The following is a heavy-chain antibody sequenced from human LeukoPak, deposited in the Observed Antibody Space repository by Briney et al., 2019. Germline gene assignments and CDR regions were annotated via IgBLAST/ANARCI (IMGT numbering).Heavy chain of an antibody. J-gene: IGHJ6*03. Sequence: GGSLRLSCAASGFTFSSYSMNWVRQAPGKGLEWVSSISSSSYIYYADSVKGRFTISRDNAKNSLYLQMNSLTAEDTAVYYCARDPYSGAYGNTYYYYMDVWGKGTTVTISS. CDR2: ISSSSYI. V-gene: IGHV3-21*01. D-gene: IGHD1-26*01. CDR3: ARDPYSGAYGNTYYYYMDV. CDR1: GFTFSSYS.